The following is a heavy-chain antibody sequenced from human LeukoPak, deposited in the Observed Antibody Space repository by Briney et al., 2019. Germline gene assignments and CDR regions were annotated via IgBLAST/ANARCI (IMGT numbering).Heavy chain of an antibody. CDR3: AKETLGYCSGGSCQGLNY. D-gene: IGHD2-15*01. Sequence: GGSLRLSCAASGFTFTIYGMYWVRQAPGKGLEWVAMISYDESNKYYTDSVKGRFTTSRDNSKNTLYLQMNSLRAEDTAIYYCAKETLGYCSGGSCQGLNYWGQGTLVTVSS. CDR1: GFTFTIYG. J-gene: IGHJ4*02. CDR2: ISYDESNK. V-gene: IGHV3-30*18.